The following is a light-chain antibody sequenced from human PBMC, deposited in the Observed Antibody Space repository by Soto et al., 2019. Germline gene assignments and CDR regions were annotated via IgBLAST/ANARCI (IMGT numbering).Light chain of an antibody. J-gene: IGKJ5*01. CDR3: QQLNSYPLT. CDR2: KAS. V-gene: IGKV1-5*03. Sequence: DIQMTQSPSTLSASVGDRVTITCRASQSISSWLAWYQQKPGQAPKLLIYKASSLESAVPSRFSGSGSGTEFTLTISSLQPEDFATYYCQQLNSYPLTFGQGTRLEIK. CDR1: QSISSW.